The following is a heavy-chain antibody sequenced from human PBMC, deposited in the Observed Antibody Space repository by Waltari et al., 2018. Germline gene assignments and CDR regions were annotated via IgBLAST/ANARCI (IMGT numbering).Heavy chain of an antibody. CDR3: ARGNGGYSD. Sequence: QVQLQQWGAGLLKPSETLSLTCGVSGGSFSGYYWGWIRQPPGKGLECIGEFDHGGRATYHPSLKSRVTMSVDTSSNQFSLKMISVTAADTAVYYWARGNGGYSDWGPGALVAVSS. J-gene: IGHJ4*02. D-gene: IGHD1-26*01. CDR1: GGSFSGYY. CDR2: FDHGGRA. V-gene: IGHV4-34*02.